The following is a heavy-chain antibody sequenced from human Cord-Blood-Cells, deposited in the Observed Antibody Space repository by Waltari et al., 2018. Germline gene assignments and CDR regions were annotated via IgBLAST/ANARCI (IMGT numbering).Heavy chain of an antibody. D-gene: IGHD5-18*01. CDR1: GGSIRSGGYY. CDR3: ARQRIQLWFGFVYNWYFDL. J-gene: IGHJ2*01. Sequence: QVQLQESGPGLVKPSQTMSLTCPVSGGSIRSGGYYWSWLRQPPGKGLERIWYIYYSGSTYYTPSLKSLVTISVDTSKNQFSLKLSSVTAADTAVYYCARQRIQLWFGFVYNWYFDLWGRGTLVTVSS. V-gene: IGHV4-31*01. CDR2: IYYSGST.